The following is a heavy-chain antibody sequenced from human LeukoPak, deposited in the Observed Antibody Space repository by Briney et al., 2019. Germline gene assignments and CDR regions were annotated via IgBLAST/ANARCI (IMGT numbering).Heavy chain of an antibody. V-gene: IGHV4-39*01. CDR2: IYYSGST. Sequence: PSETLSLTCTVSGGSISSSSYYWGWIRQPPGKGLEWIGSIYYSGSTYYNPSLKSRVTISVDTSKNQFSLKLSSVTAADTAVYYCASLRWLQFSFDYWGQGTLVTVSS. J-gene: IGHJ4*02. D-gene: IGHD5-24*01. CDR1: GGSISSSSYY. CDR3: ASLRWLQFSFDY.